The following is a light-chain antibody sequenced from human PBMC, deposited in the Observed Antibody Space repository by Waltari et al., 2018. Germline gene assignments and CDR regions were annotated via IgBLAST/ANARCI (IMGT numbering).Light chain of an antibody. CDR3: CSYAGSYTWV. V-gene: IGLV2-23*01. CDR1: SSDVGNYNL. Sequence: QSALTQPASVSGSPGQSITISCTGTSSDVGNYNLVSWYQQYPSKAPKVMIYDDNRRTSGVFDRFSGSKSGNTASLTISGVQAEDEADYYCCSYAGSYTWVFGGGTKLTVL. CDR2: DDN. J-gene: IGLJ3*02.